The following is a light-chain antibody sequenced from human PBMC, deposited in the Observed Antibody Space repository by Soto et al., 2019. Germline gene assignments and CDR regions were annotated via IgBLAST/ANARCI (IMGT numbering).Light chain of an antibody. Sequence: EIVMTQSPATLSLSPGERATLSCRASQSVSSDFAWCQHKPGQAPRLLIYGASTRATGIPARFSGSGSATEVTLTIISLQFEDFVVYYCQQYNNWPPSTFGQGTRLEIK. CDR3: QQYNNWPPST. CDR2: GAS. CDR1: QSVSSD. V-gene: IGKV3-15*01. J-gene: IGKJ5*01.